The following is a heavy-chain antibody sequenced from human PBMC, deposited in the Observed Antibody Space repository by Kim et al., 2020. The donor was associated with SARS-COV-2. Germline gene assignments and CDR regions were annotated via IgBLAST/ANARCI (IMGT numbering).Heavy chain of an antibody. J-gene: IGHJ4*02. Sequence: ASVKVSCKASGYTFTSYYMHWVRQAPGQGLEWMGIINPSGGSTSYAQKFQGRVTMTRDTSTSTVYMELSSLRSEDTAVYYCGASGSYPAPLVYWGQGTLVTVSS. CDR2: INPSGGST. CDR3: GASGSYPAPLVY. D-gene: IGHD1-26*01. V-gene: IGHV1-46*01. CDR1: GYTFTSYY.